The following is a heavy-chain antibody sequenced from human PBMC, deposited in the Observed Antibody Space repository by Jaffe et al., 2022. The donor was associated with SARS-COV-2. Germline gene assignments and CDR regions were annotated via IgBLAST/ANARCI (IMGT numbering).Heavy chain of an antibody. Sequence: EVQLVQSGAEVKKPGESLRISCKGSGYSFTSYWISWVRQMPGKGLEWMGRIDPSDSYTNYSPSFQGHVTISADKSISTAYLQWSSLKASDTAMYYCARLRGYCSSTSCYIHENNWFDPWGQGTLVTVSS. D-gene: IGHD2-2*02. CDR2: IDPSDSYT. V-gene: IGHV5-10-1*03. CDR3: ARLRGYCSSTSCYIHENNWFDP. J-gene: IGHJ5*02. CDR1: GYSFTSYW.